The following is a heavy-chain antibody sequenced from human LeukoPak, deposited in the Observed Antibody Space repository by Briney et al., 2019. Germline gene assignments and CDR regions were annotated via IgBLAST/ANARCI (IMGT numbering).Heavy chain of an antibody. CDR1: GYSFTSYC. V-gene: IGHV5-10-1*01. CDR2: IDPSDSYT. D-gene: IGHD3-3*02. Sequence: GESLKISCKGSGYSFTSYCISWVRQMPGKGLEWMGRIDPSDSYTNYSPSFQGHVTISADKSISPAYLQWSSLKASDTALYYCARGHISSGGMVVWGQGTTVTVSS. CDR3: ARGHISSGGMVV. J-gene: IGHJ6*02.